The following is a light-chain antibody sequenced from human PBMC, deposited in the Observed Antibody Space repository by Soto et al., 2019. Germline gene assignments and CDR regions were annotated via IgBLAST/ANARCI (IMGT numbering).Light chain of an antibody. CDR1: SSDVGSYNL. V-gene: IGLV2-23*02. Sequence: QSVLTQPASVSGSPGQSITISCTGTSSDVGSYNLVSWYQQHPGKAPKLMIYEVSKRPSGLSNRFSASKSGNTASLTISGLQAEDEADYYCCSYARSSTYVFRTGTKVPGL. J-gene: IGLJ1*01. CDR3: CSYARSSTYV. CDR2: EVS.